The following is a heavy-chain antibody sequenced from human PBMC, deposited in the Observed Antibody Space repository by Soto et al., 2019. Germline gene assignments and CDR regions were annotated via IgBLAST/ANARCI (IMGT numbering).Heavy chain of an antibody. D-gene: IGHD2-21*02. J-gene: IGHJ4*02. V-gene: IGHV1-2*07. CDR2: IDLDIGDT. CDR1: GHTFTGHH. Sequence: QVQMVQSGAEVKKPGASVKVSCKDSGHTFTGHHMHWVRQAPGQGLEWMGLIDLDIGDTKYAHKFQGRVTSTSDTSITTAYMELRGLRSDDTAVYYCALEPTGTAGFDYWGQGTLVTVSS. CDR3: ALEPTGTAGFDY.